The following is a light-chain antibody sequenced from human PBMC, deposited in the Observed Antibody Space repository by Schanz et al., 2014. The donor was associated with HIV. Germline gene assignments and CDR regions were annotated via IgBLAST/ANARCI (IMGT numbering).Light chain of an antibody. V-gene: IGLV1-40*01. J-gene: IGLJ2*01. CDR3: AAWDDSLNGLVV. CDR1: SSNIGAGYD. CDR2: GDT. Sequence: QSVLTQPPSVSGAPGQWVTISCTGSSSNIGAGYDVHWYQQLPGRAPTLLIYGDTNRPSGVPDRFSGSRSGSSASLAITGLQAEDEADYYCAAWDDSLNGLVVFGGGTKLTVL.